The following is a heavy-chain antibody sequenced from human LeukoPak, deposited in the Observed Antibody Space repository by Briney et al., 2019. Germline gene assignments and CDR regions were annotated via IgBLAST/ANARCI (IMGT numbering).Heavy chain of an antibody. CDR1: GYTFTSYD. V-gene: IGHV1-8*01. D-gene: IGHD3-10*01. Sequence: GASVNVSCKASGYTFTSYDINWVRQATGQGLEWMGWMNPNSCNTGYAQKFQGRVTMTRKHSISTAYMELSSLRSEDTAVYYCARYYYGSGSYPDAFDIWGQGTMVTVSS. CDR2: MNPNSCNT. J-gene: IGHJ3*02. CDR3: ARYYYGSGSYPDAFDI.